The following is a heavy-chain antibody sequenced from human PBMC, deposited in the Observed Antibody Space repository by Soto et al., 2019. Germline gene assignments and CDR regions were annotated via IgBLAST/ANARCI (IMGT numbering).Heavy chain of an antibody. Sequence: SETLSLTCTVSGGSISGYYWSWIRQPPGKGLEWIGEINHSGSTNYNPSLKSRVTISVDTSKNQFSLKLSSVTAADTAVYYCARAVGMVRGISYYYYYGMDVWGQGTTVTVSS. CDR3: ARAVGMVRGISYYYYYGMDV. D-gene: IGHD3-10*01. V-gene: IGHV4-34*01. CDR2: INHSGST. CDR1: GGSISGYY. J-gene: IGHJ6*02.